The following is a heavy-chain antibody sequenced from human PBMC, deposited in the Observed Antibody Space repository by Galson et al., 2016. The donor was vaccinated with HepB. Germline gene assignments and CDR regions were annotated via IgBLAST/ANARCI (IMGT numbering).Heavy chain of an antibody. V-gene: IGHV3-30*18. CDR2: TSYDGSNE. D-gene: IGHD3-9*01. J-gene: IGHJ4*02. CDR1: GFTFSSYG. CDR3: AKPETRPYDILTGYSHFDY. Sequence: SLRLSCAASGFTFSSYGMHWVRQAPGKGLEWVAVTSYDGSNEYYADSVKGRCTISRDNSKNTLYLQMNSLRAEDTAVYYCAKPETRPYDILTGYSHFDYWGQGTLVTVSS.